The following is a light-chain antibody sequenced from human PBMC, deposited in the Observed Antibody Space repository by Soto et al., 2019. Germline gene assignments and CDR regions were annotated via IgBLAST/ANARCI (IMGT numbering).Light chain of an antibody. Sequence: QSALTQPASVSGSPGQSITISCTGTRSDVGGYNYVSWYQQHPGKAPKLMIYEVSTRTSGVSNRFSGSKSGNTASLTISGLKYEDEADYYCSSYTSRSTVVFGGGTKLTVL. V-gene: IGLV2-14*01. CDR1: RSDVGGYNY. J-gene: IGLJ2*01. CDR3: SSYTSRSTVV. CDR2: EVS.